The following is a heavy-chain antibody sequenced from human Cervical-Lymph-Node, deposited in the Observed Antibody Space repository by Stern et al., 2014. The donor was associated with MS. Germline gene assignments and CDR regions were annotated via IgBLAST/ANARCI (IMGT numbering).Heavy chain of an antibody. CDR3: ASTLTGWDNPCHFCGMDV. CDR1: GDSFSRCA. J-gene: IGHJ6*02. V-gene: IGHV1-69*01. D-gene: IGHD6-19*01. Sequence: VQLLQSGPEVKKPGPSVKVSCKASGDSFSRCAISWVRQAPGQGIEWKGGTIPFYGTTKYAQKYQGRGTITADESTNSASLRGTSLRYEDTAVYYCASTLTGWDNPCHFCGMDVWGQGTTVTVSS. CDR2: TIPFYGTT.